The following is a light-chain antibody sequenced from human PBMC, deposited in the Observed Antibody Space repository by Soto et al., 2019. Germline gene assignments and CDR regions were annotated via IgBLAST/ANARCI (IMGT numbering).Light chain of an antibody. CDR3: QQYGHSPRT. J-gene: IGKJ1*01. V-gene: IGKV3-20*01. CDR1: QSVADNY. Sequence: EIVLTQSPGTLSLSPGERATLSCRASQSVADNYLAWYQQKPGQPPRLLICAASRRAAGIPDTFSGSGSGTDFTLTITRLEPEDFALYYCQQYGHSPRTFGQGTKVDIK. CDR2: AAS.